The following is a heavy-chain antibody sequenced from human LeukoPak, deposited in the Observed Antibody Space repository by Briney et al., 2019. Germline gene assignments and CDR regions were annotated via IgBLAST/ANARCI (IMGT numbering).Heavy chain of an antibody. D-gene: IGHD3-10*01. J-gene: IGHJ6*04. Sequence: GGSLRLSCAASGFAFSSYAMSWVRQAPGKGLEWVSAISGSGGSTYYADSVKGRFTISRDNSKNTLYLQMNSLRAEDTAVYYCAKGEVRAYYGMDVWGKGTTVTVSS. CDR2: ISGSGGST. CDR1: GFAFSSYA. V-gene: IGHV3-23*01. CDR3: AKGEVRAYYGMDV.